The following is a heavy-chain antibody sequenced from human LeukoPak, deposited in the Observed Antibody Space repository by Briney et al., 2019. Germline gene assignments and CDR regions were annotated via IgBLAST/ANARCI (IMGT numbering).Heavy chain of an antibody. CDR3: ARGGSRGGAVDY. V-gene: IGHV1-8*01. Sequence: VSVKVSCKASGYTFTSYDINWVRQATGQGLEWMGWMNPNSGNTGYAQKFQGRVTMTRNTSISTAYMELSSLRSEDTAVYYCARGGSRGGAVDYWGQGTPVTVSS. CDR1: GYTFTSYD. D-gene: IGHD3-16*01. J-gene: IGHJ4*02. CDR2: MNPNSGNT.